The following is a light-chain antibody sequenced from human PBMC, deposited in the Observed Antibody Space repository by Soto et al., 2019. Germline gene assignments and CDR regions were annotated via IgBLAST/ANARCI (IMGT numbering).Light chain of an antibody. V-gene: IGKV3-11*01. CDR1: QSISSH. J-gene: IGKJ2*01. CDR3: QQRSNWPPEYT. Sequence: EIVLTQSPATLSLSPGERATLSCRASQSISSHLAWYQQKPGQAPRLLMYDASNRATGIPARISGSGSGTDFTLTIRSLEPEDFAVYYCQQRSNWPPEYTFGQGTKLEIK. CDR2: DAS.